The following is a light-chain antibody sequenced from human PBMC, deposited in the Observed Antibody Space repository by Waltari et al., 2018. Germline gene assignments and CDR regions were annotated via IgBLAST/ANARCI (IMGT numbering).Light chain of an antibody. CDR3: CSYAGSYTWV. CDR1: SSDVGKYNL. J-gene: IGLJ3*02. CDR2: DDN. Sequence: QSALTQPASVSGSPGQSITISCTGTSSDVGKYNLVPWYQQYPGKAPKVMIYDDNRRPSGVSDRFSGSKSGNTASLTISGVQAEDEADYYCCSYAGSYTWVFGGGTKLTVL. V-gene: IGLV2-23*01.